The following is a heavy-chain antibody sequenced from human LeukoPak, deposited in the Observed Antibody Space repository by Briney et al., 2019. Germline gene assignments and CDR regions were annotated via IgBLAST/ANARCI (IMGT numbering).Heavy chain of an antibody. V-gene: IGHV4-61*01. J-gene: IGHJ6*02. Sequence: PSETLSLTCTVSGNSVSSGTFCWNWIRQPPGKGLEWIGCIYDSGSTNYNPSLKSRVTISVDTSKNQFSLKLSSVTAADTAVYYCARDYIVVVPAAAGYYYYGMDVWGQGTTVTVSS. CDR2: IYDSGST. CDR1: GNSVSSGTFC. CDR3: ARDYIVVVPAAAGYYYYGMDV. D-gene: IGHD2-2*01.